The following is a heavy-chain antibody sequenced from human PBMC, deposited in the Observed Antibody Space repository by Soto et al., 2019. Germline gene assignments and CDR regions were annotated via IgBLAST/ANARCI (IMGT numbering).Heavy chain of an antibody. CDR3: ARDREYSYDRSGNYYYHYGMDV. CDR2: ISGYNGNT. Sequence: QVQLVESGAEVKKPGASVKVSCKASGYTFTNYCISWLRQAPGQGLEGMGWISGYNGNTKYAQKFQGKVTMTIDTPTNTAYMDLGSLRSDDTAVYYCARDREYSYDRSGNYYYHYGMDVWGQGTTVTVS. J-gene: IGHJ6*02. V-gene: IGHV1-18*04. CDR1: GYTFTNYC. D-gene: IGHD3-22*01.